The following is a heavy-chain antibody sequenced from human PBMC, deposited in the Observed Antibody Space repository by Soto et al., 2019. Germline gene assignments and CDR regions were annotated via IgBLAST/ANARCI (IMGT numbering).Heavy chain of an antibody. CDR2: INAGNGNT. CDR3: ARGRVVVVAAFDLEAFDP. V-gene: IGHV1-3*01. Sequence: ASVKVSCKASGYTFTSYAMHWVRQAPGQRLEWMGWINAGNGNTKYSQKFQGRVTITRDTSASTAYMELSSLRSEDTAVYYCARGRVVVVAAFDLEAFDPWGQGILVTVS. J-gene: IGHJ5*02. D-gene: IGHD2-15*01. CDR1: GYTFTSYA.